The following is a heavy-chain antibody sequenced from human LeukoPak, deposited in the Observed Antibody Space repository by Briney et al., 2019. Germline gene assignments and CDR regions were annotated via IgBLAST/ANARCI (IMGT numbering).Heavy chain of an antibody. CDR1: GFTFSSYG. CDR3: ARDRDGDIFDY. J-gene: IGHJ4*02. D-gene: IGHD4-17*01. CDR2: ISGSGGST. V-gene: IGHV3-23*01. Sequence: GGSLRLSCAASGFTFSSYGMSWVRQAPGKGLEWVSAISGSGGSTYYADSVKGRFTISRDNAKNSLYLQMNSLRAEDTAVYYCARDRDGDIFDYWGQGTLVTVSS.